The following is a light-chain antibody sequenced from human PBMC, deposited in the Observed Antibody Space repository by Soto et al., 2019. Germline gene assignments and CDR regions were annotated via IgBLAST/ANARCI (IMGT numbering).Light chain of an antibody. V-gene: IGLV2-23*01. CDR2: EGS. Sequence: QSALTQPASVSGSPGQSITISCTGTSSDVGSYNLVSWYQQHPGKAPKLMIYEGSKRPSGVSNRFSGSKPGNTASLTISGLQAEDEADYYCCSYADSSTPYVFGTGTKVTVL. J-gene: IGLJ1*01. CDR3: CSYADSSTPYV. CDR1: SSDVGSYNL.